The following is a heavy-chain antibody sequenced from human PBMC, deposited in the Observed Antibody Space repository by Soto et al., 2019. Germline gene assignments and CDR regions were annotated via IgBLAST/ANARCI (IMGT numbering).Heavy chain of an antibody. CDR3: ARIRDITISTRPAYYFDY. CDR2: IYYSGST. V-gene: IGHV4-59*01. CDR1: GGSISSYY. D-gene: IGHD3-3*01. Sequence: SETLSLTCTVSGGSISSYYWSWIRQPPGKGLEWIGYIYYSGSTNYNPSLKSRVTISVDTSKNQFSLKLSSVTAADTAVYYCARIRDITISTRPAYYFDYWGQGTLVTVSS. J-gene: IGHJ4*02.